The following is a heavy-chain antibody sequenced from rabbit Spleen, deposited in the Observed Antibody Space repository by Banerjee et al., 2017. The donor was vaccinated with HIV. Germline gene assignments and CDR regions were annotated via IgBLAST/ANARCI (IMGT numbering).Heavy chain of an antibody. CDR3: ARDGDGGWGAYFSL. CDR2: IAGSSSGFT. J-gene: IGHJ4*01. V-gene: IGHV1S40*01. CDR1: GFSFSSSDY. D-gene: IGHD4-1*01. Sequence: QSLEESGGDLVKPGASLTLTCTASGFSFSSSDYMCWVRQAPGKGLEWISCIAGSSSGFTYSATWAKGRFTFSRSTNLNTVTLQMTSLTAADTATYFCARDGDGGWGAYFSLWGPGTLVTVS.